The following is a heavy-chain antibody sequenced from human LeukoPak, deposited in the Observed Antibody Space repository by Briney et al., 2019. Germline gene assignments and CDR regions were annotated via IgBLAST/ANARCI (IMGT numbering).Heavy chain of an antibody. CDR2: IKKDGSEK. Sequence: PGGSLRLSCAASGFTFSSHWMSWVRQAPGKGLEWVANIKKDGSEKYYVDAVKGRFTISRDNSKNTLYLQMNSLRTEDTAVYYCAKGGGAAATHLLDYWGQGTLVTVSS. CDR3: AKGGGAAATHLLDY. CDR1: GFTFSSHW. D-gene: IGHD6-13*01. V-gene: IGHV3-7*01. J-gene: IGHJ4*02.